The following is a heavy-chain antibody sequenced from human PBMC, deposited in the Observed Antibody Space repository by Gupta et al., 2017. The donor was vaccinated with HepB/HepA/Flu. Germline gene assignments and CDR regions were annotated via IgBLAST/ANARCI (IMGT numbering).Heavy chain of an antibody. D-gene: IGHD2-15*01. Sequence: VTLRESGPALVTPTQTLTLTCTFSGFSLSTSGMCVSWIRQPPGKALEWLARIDWDDDKYYSTSLKTRLTISKDTSKNQVVLTMTNMDPVDTATYYCARTTRAPPYYCSGGSCYSNYYYYGMDVWGQGTTVTVSS. V-gene: IGHV2-70*15. CDR3: ARTTRAPPYYCSGGSCYSNYYYYGMDV. J-gene: IGHJ6*02. CDR2: IDWDDDK. CDR1: GFSLSTSGMC.